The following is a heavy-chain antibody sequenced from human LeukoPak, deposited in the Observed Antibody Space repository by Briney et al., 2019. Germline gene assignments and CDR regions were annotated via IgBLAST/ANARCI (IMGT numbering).Heavy chain of an antibody. Sequence: GGSLRLSCAASGFTFSSYAMHWVRQAPGKGLEWVAVISYDGSNKNYADSVKGRFTISRDNSKNTLYLQMNSLRAEDTAVYYCPTSSSPHYYYYYGMDVWGQGTTVTVSS. J-gene: IGHJ6*02. D-gene: IGHD6-6*01. CDR3: PTSSSPHYYYYYGMDV. CDR1: GFTFSSYA. CDR2: ISYDGSNK. V-gene: IGHV3-30-3*01.